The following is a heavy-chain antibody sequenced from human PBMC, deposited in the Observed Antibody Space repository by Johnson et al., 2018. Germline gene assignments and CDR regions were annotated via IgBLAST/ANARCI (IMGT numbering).Heavy chain of an antibody. D-gene: IGHD2-2*01. CDR3: SRVMPAARDAFDL. CDR2: IYCSGST. CDR1: GDSISNYY. J-gene: IGHJ3*01. Sequence: QVQLQESGPGLVKPSETLSLTCTVSGDSISNYYWSWIRQPPGKGLEWIGYIYCSGSTDYSPSLKSRVTVSVEPSKNQFSLKLRSVTAADTAVYYCSRVMPAARDAFDLWGQGTKVTVSS. V-gene: IGHV4-59*01.